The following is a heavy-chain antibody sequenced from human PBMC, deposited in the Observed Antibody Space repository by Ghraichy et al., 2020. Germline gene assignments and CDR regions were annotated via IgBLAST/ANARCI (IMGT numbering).Heavy chain of an antibody. CDR1: GFTFSSYS. J-gene: IGHJ4*02. V-gene: IGHV3-21*01. CDR3: AREPKLRGYSGSPEDY. D-gene: IGHD5-12*01. Sequence: GGSLRLSCAASGFTFSSYSMNWVRQAPGKGLEWVSSISSSSSYIYYADSVKGRFTISRDNAKNSLYLQMDSLRAEDTAVYYCAREPKLRGYSGSPEDYWGQGTLVTVSS. CDR2: ISSSSSYI.